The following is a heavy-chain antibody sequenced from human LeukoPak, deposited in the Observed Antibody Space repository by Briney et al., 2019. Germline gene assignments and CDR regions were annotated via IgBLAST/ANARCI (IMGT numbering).Heavy chain of an antibody. D-gene: IGHD1-26*01. V-gene: IGHV1-18*01. CDR3: ARVESGIVGATRVYYYYYMDV. CDR2: ISAYNGNT. J-gene: IGHJ6*03. CDR1: GYTFTSYG. Sequence: ASVKVSCKASGYTFTSYGISWVRQAPGQGLEWMGWISAYNGNTNYAQKLQGRVTMTTDTSTSTAYMELRSLRSDDTAVYYCARVESGIVGATRVYYYYYMDVWGKGTTVTV.